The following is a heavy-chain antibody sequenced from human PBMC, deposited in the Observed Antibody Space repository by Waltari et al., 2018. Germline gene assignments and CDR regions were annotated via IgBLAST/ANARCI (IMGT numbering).Heavy chain of an antibody. CDR1: GLPFSRYW. Sequence: EVQLVESGGGLVQPGGCLRLSCGASGLPFSRYWMSWVRQTPGKGLEWVANINYDGSQKYYVDSVKGRFTISRDNAKNSVYLQMNSLRVEDTAVYYCAKSRGFEYWGQGTLITVSS. CDR3: AKSRGFEY. J-gene: IGHJ4*02. V-gene: IGHV3-7*01. D-gene: IGHD2-2*01. CDR2: INYDGSQK.